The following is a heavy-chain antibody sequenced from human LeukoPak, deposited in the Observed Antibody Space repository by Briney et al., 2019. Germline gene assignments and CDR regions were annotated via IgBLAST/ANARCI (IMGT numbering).Heavy chain of an antibody. CDR2: ISSSSSTI. J-gene: IGHJ4*02. Sequence: PGGSLRLSCAASGFTFSSYSMNWVRQAPGKGLEWVSYISSSSSTIYYADPVKGRFTISRDNAKNSLYLQMNSLRDEDTAVYYCARSGYYRAVGTDKTDYWGQGTLVTVSS. V-gene: IGHV3-48*02. CDR1: GFTFSSYS. CDR3: ARSGYYRAVGTDKTDY. D-gene: IGHD3-3*01.